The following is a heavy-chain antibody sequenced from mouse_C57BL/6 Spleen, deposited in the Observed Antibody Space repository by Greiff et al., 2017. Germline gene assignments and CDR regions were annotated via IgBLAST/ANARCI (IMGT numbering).Heavy chain of an antibody. D-gene: IGHD1-3*01. CDR3: ARDNYFWLAY. CDR2: ISDGGSYT. Sequence: EVTLMESGGGLVKPGGSLNLSCAASGFTFSSYAMSWVRPTPDTRLAWVATISDGGSYTYYPANVKGRFTISIDNAKNNLYLQRSQLKSEDTARYYCARDNYFWLAYWGQWTLVTVSA. V-gene: IGHV5-4*01. CDR1: GFTFSSYA. J-gene: IGHJ3*01.